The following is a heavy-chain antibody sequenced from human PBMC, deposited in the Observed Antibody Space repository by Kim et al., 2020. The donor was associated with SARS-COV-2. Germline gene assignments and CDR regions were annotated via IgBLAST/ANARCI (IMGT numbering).Heavy chain of an antibody. J-gene: IGHJ5*02. Sequence: GESLKISCKGSGYSFTSYWISWVRQMPGKGLEWMGRIDPSDSYTNYSPSFQGHVTISADKSISTAYLQWSSLKASDTAMYYCARQVISWRTIRDGYNYGWFDPWGQGTLVTVSS. D-gene: IGHD5-12*01. V-gene: IGHV5-10-1*01. CDR3: ARQVISWRTIRDGYNYGWFDP. CDR2: IDPSDSYT. CDR1: GYSFTSYW.